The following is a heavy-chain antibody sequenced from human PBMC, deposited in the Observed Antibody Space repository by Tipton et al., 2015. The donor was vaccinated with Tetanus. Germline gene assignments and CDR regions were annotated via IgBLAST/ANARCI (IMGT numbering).Heavy chain of an antibody. Sequence: TLSLTCAVYGGSSSGFYWSWIRQTPGKGLEWIGEINHRGGTSYNPSLKSRATISVDTSKNQFSLDLTSVTAADTGVYYCAGSQWLDGFIFDYWGQGSLVTVAS. CDR3: AGSQWLDGFIFDY. D-gene: IGHD6-19*01. V-gene: IGHV4-34*01. J-gene: IGHJ4*02. CDR2: INHRGGT. CDR1: GGSSSGFY.